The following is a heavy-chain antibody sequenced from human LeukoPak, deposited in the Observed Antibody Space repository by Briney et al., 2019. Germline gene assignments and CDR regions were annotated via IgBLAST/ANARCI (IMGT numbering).Heavy chain of an antibody. D-gene: IGHD2/OR15-2a*01. CDR2: IWYDGSNK. V-gene: IGHV3-33*08. J-gene: IGHJ4*02. Sequence: GGSLRLSCAASGFTFSSYGMHWVRQAPGKGLEWVALIWYDGSNKYYADSVKGRLTISRDNSKNTLYLQMNGLRAEDTAVYYCAREGPRGNSQFDYWGQGTLVTVSS. CDR1: GFTFSSYG. CDR3: AREGPRGNSQFDY.